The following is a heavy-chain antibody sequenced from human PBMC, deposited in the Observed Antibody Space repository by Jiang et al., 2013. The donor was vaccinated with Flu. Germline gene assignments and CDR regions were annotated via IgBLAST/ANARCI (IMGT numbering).Heavy chain of an antibody. CDR2: IYYSGST. J-gene: IGHJ3*02. V-gene: IGHV4-39*01. CDR3: ARHVREEQQLVYMGDAFDI. CDR1: GGSISSSNYY. D-gene: IGHD6-13*01. Sequence: GSGLVKPSETLSLTCTVSGGSISSSNYYWGWIRQPPGKGLEWIGSIYYSGSTYYNPSLKSRVTISVDTSKNQFSLKLSSVTAADTAVYYCARHVREEQQLVYMGDAFDIWGQGTMVTVSS.